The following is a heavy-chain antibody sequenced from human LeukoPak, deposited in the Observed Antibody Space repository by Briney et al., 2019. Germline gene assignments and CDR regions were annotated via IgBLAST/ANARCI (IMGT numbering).Heavy chain of an antibody. CDR2: IHTSGST. Sequence: PSETLSLTCTVSGGSISSYYWNWIRQPAGKGLEWIGRIHTSGSTNYNPSLKSRVTISLDTSKNQFSLRLTSVTAADTAVYYCARNRVVGAPNFDYWGQGTLVTVFS. V-gene: IGHV4-4*07. CDR3: ARNRVVGAPNFDY. D-gene: IGHD1-26*01. J-gene: IGHJ4*02. CDR1: GGSISSYY.